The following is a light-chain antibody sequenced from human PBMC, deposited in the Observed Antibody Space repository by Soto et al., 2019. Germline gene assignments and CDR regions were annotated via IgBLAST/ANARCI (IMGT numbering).Light chain of an antibody. CDR1: QSISSY. CDR2: AAS. Sequence: RLPQPSSSLSGNVRASATMTCRASQSISSYLAWYQQKPGKAPKLLIYAASSLQSGVPARFSGSGSGTDFTLTISSLQPEDFATYYCQQSYSTPRTFGEGTKVDIK. V-gene: IGKV1-39*01. J-gene: IGKJ4*01. CDR3: QQSYSTPRT.